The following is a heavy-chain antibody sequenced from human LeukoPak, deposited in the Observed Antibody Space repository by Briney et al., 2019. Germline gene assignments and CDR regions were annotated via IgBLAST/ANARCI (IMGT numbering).Heavy chain of an antibody. V-gene: IGHV3-7*01. Sequence: GGSLRLSCVASGFTFSSYWMTWARQAPGKGLEWLANIKEDGSIQYYLDSVRGRFTISRDNAKTSVYLQLNSLRADDTAVYYCARDVWTGVAVSDYWGQGTLVTVSS. J-gene: IGHJ4*02. D-gene: IGHD6-19*01. CDR1: GFTFSSYW. CDR2: IKEDGSIQ. CDR3: ARDVWTGVAVSDY.